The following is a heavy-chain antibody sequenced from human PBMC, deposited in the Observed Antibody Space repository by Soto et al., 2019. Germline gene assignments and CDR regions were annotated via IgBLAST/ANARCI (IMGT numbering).Heavy chain of an antibody. CDR2: IYSGGST. CDR1: GFTVSSNY. D-gene: IGHD2-2*01. Sequence: EVQLVESGGGLVQPGGSLRLSCAASGFTVSSNYMSWVRQAPGKGLEWVSVIYSGGSTYYADSVKGRFTISRDNSKNTLYLQMNSLRAEETAVYDCARHCSSTSCYSGDAFDIWGQGTMVTVSS. V-gene: IGHV3-66*04. CDR3: ARHCSSTSCYSGDAFDI. J-gene: IGHJ3*02.